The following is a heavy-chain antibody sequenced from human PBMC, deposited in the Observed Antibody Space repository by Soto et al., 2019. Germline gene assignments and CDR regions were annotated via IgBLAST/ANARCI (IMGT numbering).Heavy chain of an antibody. J-gene: IGHJ6*02. CDR1: GFTLSSFS. CDR3: VRGMDV. V-gene: IGHV3-48*01. Sequence: EVQLVESGGGLVQPGESLRLSCAASGFTLSSFSMNWVRQAPGKGLEWVSYISSTSSTIYYADSVKGRVTISRDNAKNSLYLQMNSLRAEDTAVYYCVRGMDVWGQGTTVTVSS. CDR2: ISSTSSTI.